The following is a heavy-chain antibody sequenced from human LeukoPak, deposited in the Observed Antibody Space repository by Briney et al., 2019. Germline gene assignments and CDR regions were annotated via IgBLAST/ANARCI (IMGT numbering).Heavy chain of an antibody. Sequence: PGGFLRLSCAASGFPFTAYAMHWVRQAPGKGLEWVALISYDGTNKFYADSVEGRFTISRDNSKNTLYLQMNSLGADDTAVYYCARDYSYAVDVWGRGTTVTVSS. CDR3: ARDYSYAVDV. J-gene: IGHJ6*02. CDR1: GFPFTAYA. CDR2: ISYDGTNK. V-gene: IGHV3-30-3*01.